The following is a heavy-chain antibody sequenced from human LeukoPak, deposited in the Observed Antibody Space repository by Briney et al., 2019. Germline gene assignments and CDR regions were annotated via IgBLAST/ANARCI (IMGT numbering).Heavy chain of an antibody. J-gene: IGHJ4*02. CDR2: INQDGSEK. CDR3: ARFASLRFLEWLFVDY. V-gene: IGHV3-7*01. CDR1: GSTFSSYW. D-gene: IGHD3-3*01. Sequence: GGSLRLSCAASGSTFSSYWMSWVRQAPGKGLEGVANINQDGSEKYYVDSVKGRFTISRDNAKNSLYLQMNSLRAEDTAVYYCARFASLRFLEWLFVDYWGQGTLVTVSS.